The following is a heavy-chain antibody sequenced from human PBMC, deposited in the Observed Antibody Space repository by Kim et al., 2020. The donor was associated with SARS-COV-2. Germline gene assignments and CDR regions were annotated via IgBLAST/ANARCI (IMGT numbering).Heavy chain of an antibody. Sequence: SVKVSCKASGGTFSSYAISWVRQAPGQGLEWMGGIIPIFGTANYAQKFQGRVTITADESTSTAYMELSSLRSEDTAMYYCASLPAPYYYDSSGPFAFDIWGQGTMVTVSS. CDR1: GGTFSSYA. J-gene: IGHJ3*02. V-gene: IGHV1-69*13. CDR2: IIPIFGTA. CDR3: ASLPAPYYYDSSGPFAFDI. D-gene: IGHD3-22*01.